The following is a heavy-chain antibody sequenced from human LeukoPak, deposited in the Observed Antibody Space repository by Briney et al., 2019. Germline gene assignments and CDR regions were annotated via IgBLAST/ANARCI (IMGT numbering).Heavy chain of an antibody. Sequence: GGSLRLSCAASGFSFSTYWMNWVRQAPGKGLEWVANIDQDGSEKHYVDSAKGRFSISRENARNSLYLQMNSLRAEDTAVYYCARALYPNAGLFDYWGQGTLVTVSS. CDR3: ARALYPNAGLFDY. D-gene: IGHD2-15*01. CDR1: GFSFSTYW. V-gene: IGHV3-7*01. CDR2: IDQDGSEK. J-gene: IGHJ4*02.